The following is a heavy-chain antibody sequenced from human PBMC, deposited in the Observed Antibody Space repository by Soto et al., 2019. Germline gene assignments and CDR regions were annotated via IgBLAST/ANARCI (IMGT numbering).Heavy chain of an antibody. CDR3: ARVERVGGAGAYYDFWTGGAYDY. J-gene: IGHJ4*02. CDR2: ISGSGGST. D-gene: IGHD3-3*01. V-gene: IGHV3-23*01. CDR1: GFTFSSYA. Sequence: GGSLRLSCAASGFTFSSYAMSWVRQAPGKGLEWVSAISGSGGSTYYADSVKGRFTISRDNSKNTLYLQMNSLSAEDTAAYYCARVERVGGAGAYYDFWTGGAYDYWGQGTLVTVSS.